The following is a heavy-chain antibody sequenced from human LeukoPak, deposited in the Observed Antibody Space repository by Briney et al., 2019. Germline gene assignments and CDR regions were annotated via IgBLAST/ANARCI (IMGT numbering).Heavy chain of an antibody. CDR1: GYTFTSYD. CDR2: IIPILGIA. D-gene: IGHD3-16*01. Sequence: GASVKVSCKASGYTFTSYDINWVRQATGQGLEWMGRIIPILGIANYAQKFQGRVTITADKSTSTAYMELSSLRSEDTAVYYCARDTGNYDYVWGSSYYYYYGMDVWGQGTTVTVSS. V-gene: IGHV1-69*04. CDR3: ARDTGNYDYVWGSSYYYYYGMDV. J-gene: IGHJ6*02.